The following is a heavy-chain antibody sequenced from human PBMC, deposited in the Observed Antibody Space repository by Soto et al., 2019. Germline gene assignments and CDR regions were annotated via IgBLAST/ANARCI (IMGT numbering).Heavy chain of an antibody. J-gene: IGHJ5*02. CDR3: AREVRGWFDP. Sequence: QVQLVQSGAEVKKPGASVKVSCKASGYTFTSYDITWVRQATGQGLEWMGWMNPNSGNTVYAQHFQGRVTMTRSTSISTAYMELSSLRSEDTAVYYCAREVRGWFDPWGQEPWSPSPQ. CDR1: GYTFTSYD. CDR2: MNPNSGNT. V-gene: IGHV1-8*01.